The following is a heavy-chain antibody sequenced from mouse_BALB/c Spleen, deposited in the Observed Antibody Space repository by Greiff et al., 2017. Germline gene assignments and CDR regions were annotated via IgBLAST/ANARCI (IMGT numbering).Heavy chain of an antibody. CDR3: ARSDDGHYAAY. CDR2: INPSTGYT. D-gene: IGHD2-3*01. CDR1: GYTFTSYW. J-gene: IGHJ3*01. V-gene: IGHV1-7*01. Sequence: QVQLKQSGAELAKPGASVKMSCTASGYTFTSYWMHWVQQRPGQGLEWIGYINPSTGYTEYNQKFKDKATLTADKSSSTAYMQLSSLTSEDSAVYYCARSDDGHYAAYWGQGTLVTVSA.